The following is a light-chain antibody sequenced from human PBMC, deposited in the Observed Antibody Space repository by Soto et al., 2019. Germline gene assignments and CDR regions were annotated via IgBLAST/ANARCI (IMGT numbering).Light chain of an antibody. J-gene: IGKJ2*01. CDR2: WAS. CDR3: QQYYSTPYT. CDR1: QSILYSSHNKNY. Sequence: DIVMTQSPDSLAVSLGERATINCKSSQSILYSSHNKNYLAWYQRKPGQPPKLLIYWASTRESGVPDRFSGSGSGPDFTLTISSLQAEDGAVYYCQQYYSTPYTFGQGPKLEIK. V-gene: IGKV4-1*01.